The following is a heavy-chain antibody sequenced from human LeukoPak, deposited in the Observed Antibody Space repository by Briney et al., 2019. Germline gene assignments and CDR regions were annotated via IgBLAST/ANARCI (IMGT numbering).Heavy chain of an antibody. CDR1: GYTFTSYG. J-gene: IGHJ4*02. V-gene: IGHV1-18*01. CDR3: ARDLLVRGWYSWNTPAHHDY. CDR2: ISAHNGNT. D-gene: IGHD6-19*01. Sequence: GASVKVSCKASGYTFTSYGISWVRQAPGQGLEWMGWISAHNGNTNYAQKLQGRVTMTTDTSTSTAYMELRSLRSDDTAVYYCARDLLVRGWYSWNTPAHHDYWGQGTLVTVSS.